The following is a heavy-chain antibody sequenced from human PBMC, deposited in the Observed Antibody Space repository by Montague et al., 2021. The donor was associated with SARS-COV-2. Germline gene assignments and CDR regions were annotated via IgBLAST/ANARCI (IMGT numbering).Heavy chain of an antibody. CDR2: IWYDGSNK. V-gene: IGHV3-33*01. D-gene: IGHD5-18*01. Sequence: SLRLSCAASGFTFSSHGMHWVRQAPGKGLEWVAVIWYDGSNKYYXXSVKGRFTISRDNSKNTLYLQMNSLRAEDTAVYYCARDLAYSYGFYYYGMDVWGQGTTVTVSS. J-gene: IGHJ6*02. CDR1: GFTFSSHG. CDR3: ARDLAYSYGFYYYGMDV.